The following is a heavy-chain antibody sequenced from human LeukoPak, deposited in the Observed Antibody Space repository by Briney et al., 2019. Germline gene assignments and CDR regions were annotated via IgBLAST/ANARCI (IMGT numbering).Heavy chain of an antibody. Sequence: ASVKVSCKASGYTFTGYYMHWVRQAPGQGLEWMGWINPNSGGTNYAQKFQGRVTMTRDTSISTAYMELSRLRSDDTAAYYCARAGIVVVHYEDWEWFDPWGQGTLVTVSS. CDR3: ARAGIVVVHYEDWEWFDP. V-gene: IGHV1-2*02. J-gene: IGHJ5*02. CDR2: INPNSGGT. CDR1: GYTFTGYY. D-gene: IGHD2-2*01.